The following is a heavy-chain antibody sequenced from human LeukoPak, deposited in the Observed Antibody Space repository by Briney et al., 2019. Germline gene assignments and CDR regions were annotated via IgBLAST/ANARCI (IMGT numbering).Heavy chain of an antibody. CDR3: ARNLVMGRGVMILKKPCWFDP. Sequence: SETLSLTCTVSGGSISSYYWSWIRQPPGKGLEWIGYIYYSGSTDYNSTLKSRVTISVDTSKNQFSLKLSSVTAADTAVYYCARNLVMGRGVMILKKPCWFDPWGQGTLVTVSS. CDR1: GGSISSYY. V-gene: IGHV4-59*08. J-gene: IGHJ5*02. D-gene: IGHD3-10*01. CDR2: IYYSGST.